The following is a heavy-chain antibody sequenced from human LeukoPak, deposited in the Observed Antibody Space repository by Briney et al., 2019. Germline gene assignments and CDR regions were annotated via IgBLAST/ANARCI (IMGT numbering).Heavy chain of an antibody. Sequence: VAVISYDGSNKYYADSVKGRFTISRDNSKNTLYLQMNSLRAEDTAVYYCARRVGGGTFDPWGQGTLVTVSS. J-gene: IGHJ5*02. D-gene: IGHD3-16*01. V-gene: IGHV3-30-3*01. CDR2: ISYDGSNK. CDR3: ARRVGGGTFDP.